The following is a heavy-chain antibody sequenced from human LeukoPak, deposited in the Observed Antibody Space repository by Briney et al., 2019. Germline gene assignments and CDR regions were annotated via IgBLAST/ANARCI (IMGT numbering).Heavy chain of an antibody. CDR2: ISYDGSNK. Sequence: GGSLRLSCAASGFTFSSYGMHWVRQAPGKGLERVAVISYDGSNKYYADSVKGRFTISRDNSKNTLYLQMNSLRAEDTAVYYCARDLGAVASYWGRGTLVTVSS. D-gene: IGHD3-16*01. V-gene: IGHV3-30*03. J-gene: IGHJ4*02. CDR3: ARDLGAVASY. CDR1: GFTFSSYG.